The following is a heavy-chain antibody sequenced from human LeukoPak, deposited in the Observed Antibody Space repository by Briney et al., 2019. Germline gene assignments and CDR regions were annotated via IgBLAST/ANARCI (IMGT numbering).Heavy chain of an antibody. D-gene: IGHD5-12*01. CDR1: GFTFNTNA. CDR3: AKCGNSGCHLIDY. J-gene: IGHJ4*02. Sequence: GGSLRLSCAASGFTFNTNAMSWVRQAPGKGLEWVSAISGRTGGTYYADSVKGRFTISRDNSKSTLYLQMDSLRAEDTAVYYCAKCGNSGCHLIDYWGQGTLVTVAS. V-gene: IGHV3-23*01. CDR2: ISGRTGGT.